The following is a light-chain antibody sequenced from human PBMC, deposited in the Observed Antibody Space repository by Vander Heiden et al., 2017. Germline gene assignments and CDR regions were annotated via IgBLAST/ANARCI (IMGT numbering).Light chain of an antibody. CDR2: WGS. CDR1: QSVLYSSNNKNY. J-gene: IGKJ1*01. Sequence: DIVMTQSPDSLAVSLGERATINCKSSQSVLYSSNNKNYLAWYQQKPGQPPKLLIYWGSTRESGVPDRFRGSGSGTDFTLTISSLQAEDVAVYYCQQYYSTPPWTFGQGTKVEIK. V-gene: IGKV4-1*01. CDR3: QQYYSTPPWT.